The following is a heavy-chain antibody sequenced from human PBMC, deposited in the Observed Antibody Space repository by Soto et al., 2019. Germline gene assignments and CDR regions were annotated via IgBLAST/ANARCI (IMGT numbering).Heavy chain of an antibody. V-gene: IGHV4-59*01. CDR1: RGSIDTYY. D-gene: IGHD3-9*01. Sequence: QVQLQESGPGQVKPAETLSLTCTISRGSIDTYYWTWIRQPPGKGLEWIGFIYYDGRTTSTDYNPSLKSQVTISLDTSKKQFSLKLRSVAAADTAVYYCARDVSLTGYFDSWGQGSLVTVSS. CDR2: IYYDGRTTST. J-gene: IGHJ5*01. CDR3: ARDVSLTGYFDS.